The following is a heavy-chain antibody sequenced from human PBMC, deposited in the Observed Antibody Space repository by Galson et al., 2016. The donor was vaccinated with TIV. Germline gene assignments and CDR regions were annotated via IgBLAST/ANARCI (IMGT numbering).Heavy chain of an antibody. Sequence: SVKVSCKASGGTFNSYDISWLRQVPGQGFEWMGRINPAVGLTKYAQRFQGRITITAAYMELSSLRSEDTAVYYCSSASRLVPTVHHCWGQGTLVTVSS. V-gene: IGHV1-69*04. CDR2: INPAVGLT. D-gene: IGHD1-26*01. CDR3: SSASRLVPTVHHC. J-gene: IGHJ4*02. CDR1: GGTFNSYD.